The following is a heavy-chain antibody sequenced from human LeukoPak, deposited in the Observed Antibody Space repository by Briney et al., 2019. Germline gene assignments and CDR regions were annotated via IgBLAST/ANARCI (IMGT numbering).Heavy chain of an antibody. J-gene: IGHJ4*02. D-gene: IGHD2-15*01. CDR3: AKIGYCSGGSCY. Sequence: GGSLRLSCAASGFTFISYAMNWVRQAPGKGLEWVSGISGSGGSTYYADSVKGRFTISRDNSKNTLYLQMNSLRAEDTAVYYCAKIGYCSGGSCYWGQGTLVTVSS. V-gene: IGHV3-23*01. CDR1: GFTFISYA. CDR2: ISGSGGST.